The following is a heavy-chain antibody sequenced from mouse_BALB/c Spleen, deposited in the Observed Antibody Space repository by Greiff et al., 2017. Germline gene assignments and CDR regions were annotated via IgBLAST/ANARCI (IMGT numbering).Heavy chain of an antibody. CDR1: GFTFSSYA. CDR2: ISSGGSYT. D-gene: IGHD1-1*01. CDR3: ASGGSYGSIYWFAY. J-gene: IGHJ3*01. V-gene: IGHV5-9-4*01. Sequence: EVQLVESGGGLVKPGGSLKLSCAASGFTFSSYAMSWVRQSPEKSLEWVAEISSGGSYTYYPDTVTGRFTISRDNAKNTLYLEMSSLRSEDTAMYYCASGGSYGSIYWFAYWGQGTLVTVSA.